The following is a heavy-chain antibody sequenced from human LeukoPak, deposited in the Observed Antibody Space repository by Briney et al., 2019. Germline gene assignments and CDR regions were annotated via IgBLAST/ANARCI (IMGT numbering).Heavy chain of an antibody. CDR1: GYTFNSYG. V-gene: IGHV1-2*02. CDR3: AKVRDRLSSFYPAA. J-gene: IGHJ4*02. CDR2: INPHSGGR. D-gene: IGHD6-13*01. Sequence: PRASVKVSCKASGYTFNSYGISWVRQAPGQGLEWMGWINPHSGGRNSAQKFQGRVTMTRDTSINTAYLELSGLTSDDTAMYYCAKVRDRLSSFYPAAWGQGTLVTVSS.